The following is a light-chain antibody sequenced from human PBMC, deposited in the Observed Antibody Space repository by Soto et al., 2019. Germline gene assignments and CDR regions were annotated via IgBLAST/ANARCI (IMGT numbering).Light chain of an antibody. CDR3: QQYGTYLWT. CDR2: DAS. J-gene: IGKJ1*01. V-gene: IGKV1-5*01. Sequence: DLQMTQSPSTLSASVGDRVTITCRASQSISSWLAWFQQKPGKAPKLLMYDASSLESGVPSRFSGSGSGTELTITISSLQPDDFETYYCQQYGTYLWTFGQGTKVDIK. CDR1: QSISSW.